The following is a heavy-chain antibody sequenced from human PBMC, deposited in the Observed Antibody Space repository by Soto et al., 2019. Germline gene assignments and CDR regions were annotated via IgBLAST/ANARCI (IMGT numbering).Heavy chain of an antibody. V-gene: IGHV3-23*01. CDR3: AKEGTSGLYYFDY. CDR2: ISGGGDTS. D-gene: IGHD6-19*01. Sequence: GGSLRLSCAVSGFAFSSYAISWVRQAPGKGLEWVSIISGGGDTSYYADSVKGRFTISRDNSRNTLYLQMNSLRAGDSAKYYCAKEGTSGLYYFDYWGPGTLVTVSS. CDR1: GFAFSSYA. J-gene: IGHJ4*02.